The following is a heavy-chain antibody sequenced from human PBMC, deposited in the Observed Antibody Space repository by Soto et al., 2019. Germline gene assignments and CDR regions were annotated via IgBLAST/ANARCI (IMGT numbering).Heavy chain of an antibody. CDR1: GFTFDDYA. D-gene: IGHD6-13*01. J-gene: IGHJ4*02. CDR2: ISWNSGSI. Sequence: PGGSLRLSCAASGFTFDDYAMHWVRQAPGKGLEWVSGISWNSGSIGYADSVKGRFTISRDNAKNSLYLQMNSLRAEDTALYYCAKDSGATMAAAGFDDWGQGTLVTVSS. CDR3: AKDSGATMAAAGFDD. V-gene: IGHV3-9*01.